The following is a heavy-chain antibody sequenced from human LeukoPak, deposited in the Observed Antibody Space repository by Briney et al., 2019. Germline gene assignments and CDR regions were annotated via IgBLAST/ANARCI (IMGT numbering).Heavy chain of an antibody. J-gene: IGHJ4*02. D-gene: IGHD6-19*01. Sequence: GGSLRLSCAASGFTLSSYEMSWVRQAPGKGLEWVSYISSTGSTIYYADSVKGRFTISRDNAKNSLYLQLNSLRAEDTAVYYCARVHRSSAWKFDSWGQGTLVTVSS. CDR2: ISSTGSTI. CDR1: GFTLSSYE. CDR3: ARVHRSSAWKFDS. V-gene: IGHV3-48*03.